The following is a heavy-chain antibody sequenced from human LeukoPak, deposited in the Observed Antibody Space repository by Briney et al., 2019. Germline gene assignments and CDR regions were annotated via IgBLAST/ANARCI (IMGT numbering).Heavy chain of an antibody. CDR1: GFTFSSYG. CDR2: ISDSGGST. CDR3: AKDGVVVPAAIRAFDY. J-gene: IGHJ4*02. V-gene: IGHV3-23*01. D-gene: IGHD2-2*01. Sequence: GGSLRFSCAASGFTFSSYGMSWVRQAPGKGLEWVSAISDSGGSTYYADSVKGRFTISRDNSKNTLYLQMNSLRAEDTAVYYCAKDGVVVPAAIRAFDYWGQGTLVTVSS.